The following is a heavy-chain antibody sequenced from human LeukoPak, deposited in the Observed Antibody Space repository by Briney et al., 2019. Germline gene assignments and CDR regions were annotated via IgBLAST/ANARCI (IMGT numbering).Heavy chain of an antibody. CDR2: IKQDGSEK. V-gene: IGHV3-7*01. Sequence: GGSLRLSCAASGFTFSRYWMSWVRQAPGKGLELVANIKQDGSEKYYVDSVKGRFTISRDNAKNTLYLQMNSLRAEDTAVYYCARDKYGGNSNAFDIWGQGTLVTVSS. CDR1: GFTFSRYW. D-gene: IGHD4-23*01. CDR3: ARDKYGGNSNAFDI. J-gene: IGHJ3*02.